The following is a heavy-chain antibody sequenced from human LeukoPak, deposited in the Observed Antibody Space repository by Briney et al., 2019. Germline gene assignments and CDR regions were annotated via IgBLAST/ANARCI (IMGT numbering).Heavy chain of an antibody. CDR3: ARQQGDGSAFDI. V-gene: IGHV3-13*01. J-gene: IGHJ3*02. CDR1: GFNFSSYD. Sequence: PGGSLRLSCAASGFNFSSYDMHWVRQATGKGLEWVSAIGTAGDTYYPGSVKGRFTISRENAKNSLYLQMNSLRAGDTAVYYCARQQGDGSAFDIWGQGTMVTVSS. CDR2: IGTAGDT. D-gene: IGHD6-13*01.